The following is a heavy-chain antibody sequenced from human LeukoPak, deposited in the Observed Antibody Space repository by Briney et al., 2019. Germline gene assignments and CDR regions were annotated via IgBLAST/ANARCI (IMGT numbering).Heavy chain of an antibody. J-gene: IGHJ4*02. CDR1: GGSISSGDYD. Sequence: SETLSLTCTVSGGSISSGDYDWRWIRQPPGKGLEWSGYIYYSGSTHYNPALKSRVTISADTSKNQFSLKLSSLTAADTAVYYCARDPRDTYSNYVGDGYWGQGTLVTVSS. CDR2: IYYSGST. CDR3: ARDPRDTYSNYVGDGY. V-gene: IGHV4-30-4*08. D-gene: IGHD4-11*01.